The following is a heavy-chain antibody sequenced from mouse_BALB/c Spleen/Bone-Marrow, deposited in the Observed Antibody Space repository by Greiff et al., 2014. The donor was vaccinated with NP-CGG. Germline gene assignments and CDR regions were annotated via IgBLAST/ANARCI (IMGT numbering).Heavy chain of an antibody. CDR1: GYTFTDYW. J-gene: IGHJ4*01. CDR3: ARRRGGAMDY. CDR2: IDTSDSYT. V-gene: IGHV1-69*01. Sequence: LVESGAELVMPGASVKMSCKASGYTFTDYWMHWVKQRPGQGLEWIGAIDTSDSYTSYNQKFKGKATLTVDESSSTAYMQLSSLTSEDSAVYYCARRRGGAMDYWGQGTSVTVSS.